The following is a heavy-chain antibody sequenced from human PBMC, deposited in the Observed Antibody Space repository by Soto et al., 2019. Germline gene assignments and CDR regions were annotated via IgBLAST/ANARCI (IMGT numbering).Heavy chain of an antibody. V-gene: IGHV4-31*03. J-gene: IGHJ4*02. CDR3: ARIEMASIK. CDR2: IYYTGST. CDR1: GASIRSGGYY. Sequence: PSETLALICSVSGASIRSGGYYWSWLRQSPGKGLEWIGHIYYTGSTFYSPSLKSRLTISLDTSKNQFSLDLRSVTAADTAMYYCARIEMASIKWGRGTLVTVSS.